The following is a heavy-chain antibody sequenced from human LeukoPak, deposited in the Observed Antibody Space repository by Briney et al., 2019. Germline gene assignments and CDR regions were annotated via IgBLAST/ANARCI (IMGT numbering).Heavy chain of an antibody. V-gene: IGHV3-23*01. J-gene: IGHJ4*02. Sequence: QPGGSLRLSCAASGFTFSSYAMSWVRQAPGKGLEWVSAISGSGGSTYYADSVKGRFTISRDNSKNTLYLQMNSLRAEDTAVYYCAKDTHGAYCGGDCYFYFDYWGQGTLVTVSS. D-gene: IGHD2-21*02. CDR2: ISGSGGST. CDR3: AKDTHGAYCGGDCYFYFDY. CDR1: GFTFSSYA.